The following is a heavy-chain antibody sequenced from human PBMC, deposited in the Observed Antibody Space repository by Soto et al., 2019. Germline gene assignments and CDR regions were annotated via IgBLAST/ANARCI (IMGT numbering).Heavy chain of an antibody. CDR1: GFTFSGSA. CDR2: IRSKANSYAT. Sequence: GGSLSLSCAASGFTFSGSAMHWVRQASGKGLEWVGRIRSKANSYATAYAASVQGRFTISRDDSKNTAYLQMNSLKTEDTAVYYCTRHTPSPYYYDSSGYYDYFDYWGQGTLVTVSS. V-gene: IGHV3-73*01. CDR3: TRHTPSPYYYDSSGYYDYFDY. D-gene: IGHD3-22*01. J-gene: IGHJ4*02.